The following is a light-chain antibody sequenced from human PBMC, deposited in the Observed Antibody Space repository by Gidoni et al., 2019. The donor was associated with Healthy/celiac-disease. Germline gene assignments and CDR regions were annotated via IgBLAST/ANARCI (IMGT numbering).Light chain of an antibody. V-gene: IGKV3-11*01. CDR2: DAS. Sequence: EIALTQSPATLSLSPGERATLSCRASQRVSSYLAGYQQKPGQAPRLLIYDASNRATGIPARFSGSGSGTDFTLTISILEPEDFAVYYCQQRSNWLTFXGXTKVEIK. J-gene: IGKJ4*01. CDR3: QQRSNWLT. CDR1: QRVSSY.